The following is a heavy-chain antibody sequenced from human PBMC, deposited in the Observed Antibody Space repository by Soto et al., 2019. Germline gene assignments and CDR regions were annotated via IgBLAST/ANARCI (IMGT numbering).Heavy chain of an antibody. CDR2: INPNSGGT. D-gene: IGHD6-13*01. CDR1: GYTFTGYY. Sequence: ASVKVSCKASGYTFTGYYMHWVRQAPGQGLEWMGWINPNSGGTNYAQKFQGRVTMTRDTSISTAYMELSGLRSDDTAVYYCAYGIAAAGGWFDPWGQGTLVTVSS. CDR3: AYGIAAAGGWFDP. V-gene: IGHV1-2*02. J-gene: IGHJ5*02.